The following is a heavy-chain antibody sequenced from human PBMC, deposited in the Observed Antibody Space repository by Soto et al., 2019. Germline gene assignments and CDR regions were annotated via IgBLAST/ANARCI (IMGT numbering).Heavy chain of an antibody. Sequence: PGESLKISCKGSGYSFTSYWIGWVRQMPGKGLEWMGIIYPGDSDTRYSPSFQGQVTISADKSISTAYLQWSSLKASDTAMYYCARQGCSSTCCYPYYYYGMYFWGQGTTVTVSS. CDR3: ARQGCSSTCCYPYYYYGMYF. J-gene: IGHJ6*02. CDR2: IYPGDSDT. D-gene: IGHD2-2*01. V-gene: IGHV5-51*01. CDR1: GYSFTSYW.